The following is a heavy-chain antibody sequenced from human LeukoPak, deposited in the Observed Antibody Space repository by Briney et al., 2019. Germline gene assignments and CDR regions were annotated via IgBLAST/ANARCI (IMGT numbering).Heavy chain of an antibody. CDR1: GGSISSYY. CDR3: ARRGRQFCNGGSCYRTTAFDI. Sequence: SETLSLTCTVSGGSISSYYWNWIRQPPGKGLEWIGEISHSGNTNDNPSLKSRVTISVDTSKNQFSLKLSSVTAADTAVYYCARRGRQFCNGGSCYRTTAFDIWGQGTMVTVSS. J-gene: IGHJ3*02. V-gene: IGHV4-34*01. D-gene: IGHD2-15*01. CDR2: ISHSGNT.